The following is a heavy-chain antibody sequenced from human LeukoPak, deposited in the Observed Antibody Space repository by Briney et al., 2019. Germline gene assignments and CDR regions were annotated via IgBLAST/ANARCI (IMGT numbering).Heavy chain of an antibody. CDR3: ARDSRFKLYYYDSSGIDI. V-gene: IGHV3-30-3*01. D-gene: IGHD3-22*01. J-gene: IGHJ3*02. CDR2: ISYDGSNK. Sequence: GGSLRLSCAASGFTFSSYAMHWVRQAPGKGLEWAAVISYDGSNKYYADSVKGRFTISRDNSKNTLYLQMNSLRAEDTAVYYCARDSRFKLYYYDSSGIDIWGQGTMVTVSS. CDR1: GFTFSSYA.